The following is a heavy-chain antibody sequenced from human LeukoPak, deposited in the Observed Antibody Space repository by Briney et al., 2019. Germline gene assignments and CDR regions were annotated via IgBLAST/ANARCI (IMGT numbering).Heavy chain of an antibody. CDR2: IFYNGGP. V-gene: IGHV4-39*01. Sequence: SETLSLTCTASGDSITNSNYYWGWVRQSPGRGLEWLGNIFYNGGPYYNPSLKSRVTISVDTSKNQFSLKLSSVTAADTAVYYCARMGKYYFDYWGQGTLVTVSS. D-gene: IGHD3-16*01. J-gene: IGHJ4*02. CDR3: ARMGKYYFDY. CDR1: GDSITNSNYY.